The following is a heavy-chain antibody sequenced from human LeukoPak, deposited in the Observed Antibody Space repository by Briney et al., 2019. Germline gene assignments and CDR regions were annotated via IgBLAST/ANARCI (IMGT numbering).Heavy chain of an antibody. CDR3: SPCGHAYDWFGP. CDR2: IIPFLGEV. CDR1: GATLNICHP. D-gene: IGHD5-12*01. J-gene: IGHJ5*02. Sequence: SVTVSYKAFGATLNICHPFNWAPQAPGQGLQWMGRIIPFLGEVNYAQNFQGRVSFTADKSTATMYMEMKSLRLDDTAIYYCSPCGHAYDWFGPWGKGTLVTVSS. V-gene: IGHV1-69*02.